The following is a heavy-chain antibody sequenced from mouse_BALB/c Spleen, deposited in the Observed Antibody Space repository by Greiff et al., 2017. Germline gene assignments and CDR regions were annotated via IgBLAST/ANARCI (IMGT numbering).Heavy chain of an antibody. CDR3: ARDYYGSSYSWFAY. D-gene: IGHD1-1*01. J-gene: IGHJ3*01. V-gene: IGHV3-2*02. CDR1: GYSITSDYA. CDR2: ISYSGST. Sequence: DVHLVESGPGLVKPSQSLSLTCTVTGYSITSDYAWNWIRQFPGNKLEWMGYISYSGSTSYNPSLKSRISITRDTSKNQFFLQLNSVTTEDTATYYCARDYYGSSYSWFAYWGQGTLVTVSA.